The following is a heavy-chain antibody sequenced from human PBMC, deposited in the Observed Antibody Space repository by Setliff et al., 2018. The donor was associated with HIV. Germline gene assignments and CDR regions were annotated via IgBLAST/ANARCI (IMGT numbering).Heavy chain of an antibody. D-gene: IGHD6-19*01. CDR3: ARQHSSGWFNDYDYMDV. J-gene: IGHJ6*03. CDR2: IYPGGSDT. V-gene: IGHV5-51*01. CDR1: GYSFTSYW. Sequence: PGESLKISCKGSGYSFTSYWIGWVRQMPGKGLAWMGIIYPGGSDTRYSPSFQGQVTISADKSISTAYLQWSSLKASDTAMYYCARQHSSGWFNDYDYMDVWGKGTTVTVSS.